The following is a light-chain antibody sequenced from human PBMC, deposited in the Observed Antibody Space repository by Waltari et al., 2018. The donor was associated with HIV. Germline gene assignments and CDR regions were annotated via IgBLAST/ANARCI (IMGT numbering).Light chain of an antibody. Sequence: QSVLTQPPSASGTPGQTVTIPCSGSSSHIGGNHVYWYQRLPGTAPKLLICRNNQRHSWVTDRFSGSKSGTSASLAISGLGSEDAADYYCASWEDGLSGWVFGGGTKVTVL. J-gene: IGLJ3*02. CDR1: SSHIGGNH. CDR2: RNN. CDR3: ASWEDGLSGWV. V-gene: IGLV1-47*01.